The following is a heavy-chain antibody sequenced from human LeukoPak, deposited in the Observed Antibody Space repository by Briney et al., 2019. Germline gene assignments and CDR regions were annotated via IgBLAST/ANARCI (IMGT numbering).Heavy chain of an antibody. CDR2: ISAYSGGT. Sequence: ASVKVSCKASGYTFTSYGISWVRQAPGQGLEWMGWISAYSGGTNYAQKFQGRVTMTRDTSISTAYMELSRLRSDDTAVYYCARGAYCSSTSCYVSLGAFDIWGQGTMVTVSS. D-gene: IGHD2-2*01. CDR1: GYTFTSYG. V-gene: IGHV1-2*02. CDR3: ARGAYCSSTSCYVSLGAFDI. J-gene: IGHJ3*02.